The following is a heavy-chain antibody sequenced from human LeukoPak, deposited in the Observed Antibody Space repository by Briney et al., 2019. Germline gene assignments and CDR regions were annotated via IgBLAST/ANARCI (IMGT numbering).Heavy chain of an antibody. J-gene: IGHJ3*02. CDR2: ISAYNGNT. D-gene: IGHD2-2*01. V-gene: IGHV1-18*01. CDR1: GYTFTSYG. Sequence: ASVKVSCKASGYTFTSYGISWVRQAPGQGLEWMGWISAYNGNTNYAQKLQGRVTMTTDTSTSTAYMELRSLRSDDTAVYYCAKDTPGDPYCSSTSCYAFDIWGQGTMVTVSS. CDR3: AKDTPGDPYCSSTSCYAFDI.